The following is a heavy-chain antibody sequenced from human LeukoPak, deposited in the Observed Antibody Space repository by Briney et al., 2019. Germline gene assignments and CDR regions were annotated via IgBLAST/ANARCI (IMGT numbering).Heavy chain of an antibody. CDR3: ARDHKGNYGDY. CDR1: GYTFTNYA. D-gene: IGHD4-17*01. CDR2: INTYNGHT. Sequence: SVKVSCKASGYTFTNYAINWVRQAPGQGLEWMGWINTYNGHTNYAQKFQGRVTLTTDTSTSTAYMELRSLRSDDTAIYYCARDHKGNYGDYWGQGTLVTVSS. J-gene: IGHJ4*02. V-gene: IGHV1-18*01.